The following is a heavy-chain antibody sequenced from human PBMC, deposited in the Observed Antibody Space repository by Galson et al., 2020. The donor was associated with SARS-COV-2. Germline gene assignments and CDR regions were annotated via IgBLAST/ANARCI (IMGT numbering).Heavy chain of an antibody. V-gene: IGHV3-15*01. CDR3: TTDSFVVVPAFAREIFCSGGSCYHDAFDI. Sequence: GESLKISCAASGFTFSNAWMSWVRQAPGKGLEWVGRIKSKTDGGTTDYAAPVKGRFTISRDDSKNTLYLQMNSLKTEDTAVYYCTTDSFVVVPAFAREIFCSGGSCYHDAFDIWGQGTMVTVSS. CDR2: IKSKTDGGTT. J-gene: IGHJ3*02. CDR1: GFTFSNAW. D-gene: IGHD2-15*01.